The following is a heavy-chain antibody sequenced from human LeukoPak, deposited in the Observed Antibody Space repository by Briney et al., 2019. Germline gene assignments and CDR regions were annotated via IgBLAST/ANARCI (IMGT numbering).Heavy chain of an antibody. Sequence: SETLSLTCSVSGGSISNYYWSWIRQPPGKGLEWIGYIYYSGSTNYNPSLKSRVTISVDTSKNHFSLKLSSVTAADTAVYYCARVPGQSGYYGSGSYYKGVFDYWGQGTLVTVSS. D-gene: IGHD3-10*01. J-gene: IGHJ4*02. V-gene: IGHV4-59*01. CDR2: IYYSGST. CDR1: GGSISNYY. CDR3: ARVPGQSGYYGSGSYYKGVFDY.